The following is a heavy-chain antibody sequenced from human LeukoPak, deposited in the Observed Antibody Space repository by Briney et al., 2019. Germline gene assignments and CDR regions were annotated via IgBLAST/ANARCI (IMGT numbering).Heavy chain of an antibody. CDR3: ARDLRDYYYDSNYYYYGMDV. Sequence: GGSLRLSCAASGFTVSSNYMSWVRQAPGKGLEWVSVIYSGGSTYYADSVKGRFTISRDNSKNTLYLQMNSLRAEDTAVYYCARDLRDYYYDSNYYYYGMDVWGQGTTVTVSS. CDR1: GFTVSSNY. D-gene: IGHD3-22*01. CDR2: IYSGGST. J-gene: IGHJ6*02. V-gene: IGHV3-66*01.